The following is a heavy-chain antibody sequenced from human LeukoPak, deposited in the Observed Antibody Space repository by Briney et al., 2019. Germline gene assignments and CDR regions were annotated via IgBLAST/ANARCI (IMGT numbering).Heavy chain of an antibody. CDR3: AKDPYYYDSSGYFGY. CDR2: IRYDGSNK. D-gene: IGHD3-22*01. V-gene: IGHV3-30*02. J-gene: IGHJ4*02. CDR1: GFTFSSYG. Sequence: PGGSLRLSCAASGFTFSSYGMHWVRQAPGKGLEWVAFIRYDGSNKYYADSVKGRFTISRDNSKNTLYLQMNSLRAEDTAVYYCAKDPYYYDSSGYFGYWGQGTLVTVSS.